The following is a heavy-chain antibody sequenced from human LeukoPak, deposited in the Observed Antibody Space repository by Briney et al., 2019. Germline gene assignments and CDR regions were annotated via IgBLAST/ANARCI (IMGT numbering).Heavy chain of an antibody. Sequence: GASLKVSCKASGYTLTKYYLHWVRQAPGQGLEWMGIINPGGGSPIYAQKFQGRVTLTADTDTSTVYMEMSSLRSDDTAVFYCARGGRSIAAAGMPGTVDHWGRGNLLTVSS. CDR2: INPGGGSP. V-gene: IGHV1-46*01. J-gene: IGHJ4*02. CDR3: ARGGRSIAAAGMPGTVDH. CDR1: GYTLTKYY. D-gene: IGHD6-13*01.